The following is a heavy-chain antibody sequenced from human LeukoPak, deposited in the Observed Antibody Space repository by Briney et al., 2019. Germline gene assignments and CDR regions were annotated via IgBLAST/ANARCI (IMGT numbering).Heavy chain of an antibody. CDR3: ARGLAVAEGGMDV. CDR2: IWYDGSNK. V-gene: IGHV3-33*01. D-gene: IGHD6-19*01. CDR1: GFTFSSYG. J-gene: IGHJ6*04. Sequence: PGRSLGLSCAASGFTFSSYGMHWVRQAPGKGLEWVAVIWYDGSNKYYADSVKGRFTISRDNSKNTLYLQMNSLRAEDTAVYYCARGLAVAEGGMDVWGKGTTVTVSS.